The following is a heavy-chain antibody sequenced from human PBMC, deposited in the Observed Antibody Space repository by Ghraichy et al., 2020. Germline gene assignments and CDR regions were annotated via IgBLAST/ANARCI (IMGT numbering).Heavy chain of an antibody. CDR3: ARVHAAREVGATISGWFDP. Sequence: SVKVSCKASGGTFSSYTISWVRQAPGQGLEWMGRIIPILGIANYAQKFQGRVTITADKSTSTAYMELSSLRSEDTAVYYCARVHAAREVGATISGWFDPWGQGTLVTVSS. CDR2: IIPILGIA. J-gene: IGHJ5*02. V-gene: IGHV1-69*02. D-gene: IGHD1-26*01. CDR1: GGTFSSYT.